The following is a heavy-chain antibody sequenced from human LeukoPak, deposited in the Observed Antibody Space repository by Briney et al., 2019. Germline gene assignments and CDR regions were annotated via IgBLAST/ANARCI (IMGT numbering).Heavy chain of an antibody. Sequence: SETLSLTCTVSGYSLTSGYYWGWVRQPPGKGLEWIASIFHSGSTFYNPSVKSRVTISVDTSKNQFSLKLSSVTAADTAVYYCARGNTGPNYFDYWGQGTLVTVSS. J-gene: IGHJ4*02. CDR3: ARGNTGPNYFDY. V-gene: IGHV4-38-2*02. D-gene: IGHD2/OR15-2a*01. CDR1: GYSLTSGYY. CDR2: IFHSGST.